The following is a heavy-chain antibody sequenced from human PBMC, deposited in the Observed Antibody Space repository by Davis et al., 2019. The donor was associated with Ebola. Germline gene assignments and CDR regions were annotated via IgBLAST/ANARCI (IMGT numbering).Heavy chain of an antibody. CDR1: GFTFSSYA. V-gene: IGHV3-23*01. CDR3: ARESLYYDILTGYSDY. J-gene: IGHJ4*02. CDR2: IIGSGGST. Sequence: GESLKISCAASGFTFSSYAMSWVRQAPGKGLEWVSAIIGSGGSTYYADSVKGRFTISRDNAKNTLYLQMNSLRAEDTAVYYCARESLYYDILTGYSDYWGQGTLVTVSS. D-gene: IGHD3-9*01.